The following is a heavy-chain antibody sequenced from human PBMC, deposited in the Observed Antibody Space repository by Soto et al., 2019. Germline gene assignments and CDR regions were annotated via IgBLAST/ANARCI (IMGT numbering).Heavy chain of an antibody. D-gene: IGHD2-2*01. CDR1: GGTFSSYT. CDR2: IIPILGIA. J-gene: IGHJ5*02. V-gene: IGHV1-69*02. Sequence: SVKVSCKASGGTFSSYTISWVRQAPGQGLEWMGRIIPILGIANYAQKFQGRVTITADKSTSTAYMELSSLRSEDTAVYYCASLIVVPAANWFDPWGQGTLVTVS. CDR3: ASLIVVPAANWFDP.